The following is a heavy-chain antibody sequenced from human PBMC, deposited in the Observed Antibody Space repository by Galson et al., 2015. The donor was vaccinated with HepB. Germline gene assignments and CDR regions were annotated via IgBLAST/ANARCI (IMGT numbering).Heavy chain of an antibody. CDR2: TWAGGSKK. Sequence: SLRLSCAASGVTFSRFGMHWVRQAPGKGLQWVAGTWAGGSKKFYSDSVQGRFSISRDNSKNRLYLQMNSLRAEDTAVYYCVRDRSGNRPESYFDSWGQGTLVTVSS. V-gene: IGHV3-33*01. J-gene: IGHJ4*02. CDR3: VRDRSGNRPESYFDS. CDR1: GVTFSRFG. D-gene: IGHD5-18*01.